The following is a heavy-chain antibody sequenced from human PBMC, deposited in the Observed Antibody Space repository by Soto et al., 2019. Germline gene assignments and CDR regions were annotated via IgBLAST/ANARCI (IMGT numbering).Heavy chain of an antibody. CDR3: ARDKGSKAWYYFFDF. CDR1: GYTFTTYG. Sequence: ASGKVSCKTSGYTFTTYGIAWLRECPGQGLEWLGWISAYNGNTNYAQKFQGRVTMTTETSTNTAYMEVRSLRSDDTAVYYCARDKGSKAWYYFFDFWGQGTLVTVSS. CDR2: ISAYNGNT. J-gene: IGHJ4*02. V-gene: IGHV1-18*01. D-gene: IGHD1-26*01.